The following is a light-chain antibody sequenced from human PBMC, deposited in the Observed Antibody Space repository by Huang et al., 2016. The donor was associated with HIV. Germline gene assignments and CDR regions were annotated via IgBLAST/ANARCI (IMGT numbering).Light chain of an antibody. CDR2: WAS. CDR3: HQYYSSPQT. V-gene: IGKV4-1*01. CDR1: QSVYSSSTSKDY. Sequence: DIIMTQSPDSLAVSLGERATLNCRSSQSVYSSSTSKDYMACVQQKPGQPPRLLLFWASTREAGGPDRFSGSGSGTHFTLTIANLEAEDAAIYYCHQYYSSPQTFGQGTRVEVK. J-gene: IGKJ1*01.